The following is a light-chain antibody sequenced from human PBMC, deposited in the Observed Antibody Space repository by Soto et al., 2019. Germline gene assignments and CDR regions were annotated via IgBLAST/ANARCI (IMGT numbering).Light chain of an antibody. CDR3: QQYGSSHFT. CDR2: GAS. CDR1: QSVSSSY. V-gene: IGKV3-20*01. J-gene: IGKJ3*01. Sequence: EIVLTQSPGTLSLSPGERATLSCRASQSVSSSYLAWYQQKPGQAPRLLIYGASSRATGIPDRFSGSGSGTDFTLTISRLEPEDFAVYYCQQYGSSHFTFGPGTKWISN.